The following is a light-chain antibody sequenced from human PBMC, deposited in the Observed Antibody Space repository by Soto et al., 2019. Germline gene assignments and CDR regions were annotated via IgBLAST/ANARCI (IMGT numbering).Light chain of an antibody. CDR3: QQYSDNWT. CDR2: KAS. V-gene: IGKV1-5*03. CDR1: QSISSW. J-gene: IGKJ1*01. Sequence: DIRMTQSPSTLSASVGDRVIITCRASQSISSWLAWYQQKPGTAPKLLIYKASTLQSGVPSRFSGSGSGTEFTLTISSLQPDDSATYYCQQYSDNWTFGQGTKVEIK.